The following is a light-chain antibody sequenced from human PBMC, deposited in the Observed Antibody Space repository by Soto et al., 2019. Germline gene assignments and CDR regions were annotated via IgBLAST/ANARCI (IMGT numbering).Light chain of an antibody. CDR3: TTYAGGNNV. V-gene: IGLV2-8*01. J-gene: IGLJ1*01. CDR2: EVN. Sequence: QSVLTQPPSASGSPGQSVTISCTGSSSDVGGYNYVSWYQQHPGKVPKLMVYEVNKRPSGVPDRFSGSKSGNTASLTVSGLQGEDEADYYCTTYAGGNNVFGTGTKVTAL. CDR1: SSDVGGYNY.